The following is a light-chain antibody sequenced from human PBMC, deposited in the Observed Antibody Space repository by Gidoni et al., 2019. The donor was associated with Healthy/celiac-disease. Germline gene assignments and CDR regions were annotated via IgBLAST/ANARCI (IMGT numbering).Light chain of an antibody. CDR2: GAS. CDR1: QSVSSSY. CDR3: QQYGSSSYT. Sequence: EIVLTQSPGTLSLSPGERATLSCMASQSVSSSYLAWYQQKPGQAPRLLIYGASSRATGIPDRFSGSGSGTDFTLTISRLEPEDCAVYYCQQYGSSSYTFXQXTKLEIK. J-gene: IGKJ2*01. V-gene: IGKV3-20*01.